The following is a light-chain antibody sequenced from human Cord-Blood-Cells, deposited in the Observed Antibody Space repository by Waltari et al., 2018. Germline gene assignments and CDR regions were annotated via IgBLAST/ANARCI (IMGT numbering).Light chain of an antibody. CDR2: GAS. J-gene: IGKJ2*01. Sequence: DIVLTQSPGTLSLSPGERATLSCRASQSVSSSYLAWYQQKPGQAPRLLIYGASSSATGIPDRFSGSGSATDFTLTISRLEPDDFAAYYCQQYGSSPYTFGQGTKLEIK. V-gene: IGKV3-20*01. CDR1: QSVSSSY. CDR3: QQYGSSPYT.